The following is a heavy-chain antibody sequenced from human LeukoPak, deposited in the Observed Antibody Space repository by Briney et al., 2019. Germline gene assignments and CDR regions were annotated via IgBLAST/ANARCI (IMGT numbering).Heavy chain of an antibody. CDR2: ISAYNGNT. Sequence: ASVKVSCTASGYTFTSYGISWVRQAPGQGLEWMGWISAYNGNTNYAQKLQGRVTMTTDTSTSTAYMELRSLRSDDTAVYYCARVDIIVVVPAAMNYWGQGTLVTVSS. J-gene: IGHJ4*02. CDR3: ARVDIIVVVPAAMNY. CDR1: GYTFTSYG. V-gene: IGHV1-18*01. D-gene: IGHD2-2*01.